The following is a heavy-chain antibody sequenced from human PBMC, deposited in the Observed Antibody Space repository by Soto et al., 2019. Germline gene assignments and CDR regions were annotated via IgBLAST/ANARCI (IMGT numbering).Heavy chain of an antibody. J-gene: IGHJ4*02. D-gene: IGHD1-26*01. CDR3: ARRGSGSYYDY. CDR1: GFTFSSYA. V-gene: IGHV3-23*01. Sequence: EVQLLESGGGLVQPGGSLRLSCAASGFTFSSYAMRWVRQAPGKGLEWVSAISGSGGSTYYADSVKGRFTISRDDSKNTLYLQMNSLRAEDTAVYYCARRGSGSYYDYWGQGTLVTVSS. CDR2: ISGSGGST.